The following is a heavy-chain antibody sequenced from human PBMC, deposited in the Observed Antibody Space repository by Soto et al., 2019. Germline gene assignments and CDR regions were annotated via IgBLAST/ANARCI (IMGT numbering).Heavy chain of an antibody. J-gene: IGHJ6*03. D-gene: IGHD3-3*01. CDR3: ARGLEWPNYMDV. CDR1: GFTFSSYT. CDR2: ISSSSSYI. Sequence: GGSLILSCAASGFTFSSYTMNWVRQAPGKGLEWVSSISSSSSYINYADSLQGRFTISRDNARNSLYLQMNSLRAEDTAVYYCARGLEWPNYMDVWGKGTTVTVSS. V-gene: IGHV3-21*01.